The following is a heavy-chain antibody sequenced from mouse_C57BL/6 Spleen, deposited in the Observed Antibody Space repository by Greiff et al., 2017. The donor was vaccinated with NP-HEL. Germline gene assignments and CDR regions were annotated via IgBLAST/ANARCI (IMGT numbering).Heavy chain of an antibody. D-gene: IGHD1-1*01. CDR3: ARCSSWYFDV. V-gene: IGHV1-63*01. CDR2: IYPGGGYT. J-gene: IGHJ1*03. CDR1: GYTFTNYW. Sequence: VKLMESGAELVRPGTSVKMSCKASGYTFTNYWIGWAKQRPGHGLEWIGDIYPGGGYTNYNEKFKGKATLTADKSSSTAYMQVSSLTSEDSAIYYCARCSSWYFDVWGTGTTVTVSS.